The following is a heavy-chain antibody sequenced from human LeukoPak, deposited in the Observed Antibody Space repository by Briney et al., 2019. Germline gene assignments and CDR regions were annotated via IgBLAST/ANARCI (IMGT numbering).Heavy chain of an antibody. Sequence: SETLSLTCAVYGGSFSGYYWSWIRQPPGKGREWSGEINHSGSTNYNPFLKSRVTISVHTSKTQFSLKLSSVTAADTAVYYCARGQGGSSHYYDRGTYYFDYWGQGTLVTVSS. V-gene: IGHV4-34*01. J-gene: IGHJ4*02. CDR2: INHSGST. CDR3: ARGQGGSSHYYDRGTYYFDY. CDR1: GGSFSGYY. D-gene: IGHD3-22*01.